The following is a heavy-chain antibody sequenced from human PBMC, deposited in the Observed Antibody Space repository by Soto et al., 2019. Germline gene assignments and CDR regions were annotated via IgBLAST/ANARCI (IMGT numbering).Heavy chain of an antibody. V-gene: IGHV4-4*07. Sequence: SETLSLTCTVSGGSISSDYWSWIWQPAGKGLGWMWLIYLSGSTNYNPCLSSRVTMSVDTCKNKLSLKLSSVTAANTAVYYCASTPSSGYDFWSGYYTYYGYGMDVWGQGTMVTVSS. J-gene: IGHJ6*02. CDR2: IYLSGST. CDR1: GGSISSDY. D-gene: IGHD3-3*01. CDR3: ASTPSSGYDFWSGYYTYYGYGMDV.